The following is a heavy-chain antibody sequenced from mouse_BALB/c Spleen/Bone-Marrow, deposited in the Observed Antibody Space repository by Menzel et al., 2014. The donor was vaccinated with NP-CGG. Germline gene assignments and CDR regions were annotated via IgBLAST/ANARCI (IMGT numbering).Heavy chain of an antibody. CDR3: AGLDGYFDY. J-gene: IGHJ2*01. CDR2: ILPGSGST. V-gene: IGHV1-9*01. D-gene: IGHD2-3*01. Sequence: QVQLQQSGAALMKPGASVKISCKATGYTFSSYWIEWVKQRPGHGLEWIGEILPGSGSTNYNEKFKGKATFTADTSSNTADMQLSSLTSEDSAVYYCAGLDGYFDYWGQGTTLTVSS. CDR1: GYTFSSYW.